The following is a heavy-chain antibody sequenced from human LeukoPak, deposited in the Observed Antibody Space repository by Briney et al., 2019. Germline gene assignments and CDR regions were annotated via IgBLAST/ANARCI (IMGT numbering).Heavy chain of an antibody. J-gene: IGHJ4*02. Sequence: GGSLRLSCAASGFTFSSYAMSWVRQAPGKGLEWVSAISGSGGSTYYADSVKVRFTISRDNSKNTLYLQMNSLRAEDTAVYYCANVDTAMAYFDYWGQGTLVTVSS. D-gene: IGHD5-18*01. CDR3: ANVDTAMAYFDY. CDR2: ISGSGGST. V-gene: IGHV3-23*01. CDR1: GFTFSSYA.